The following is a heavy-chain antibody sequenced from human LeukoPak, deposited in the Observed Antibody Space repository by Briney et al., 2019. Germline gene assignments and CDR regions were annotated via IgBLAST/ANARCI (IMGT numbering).Heavy chain of an antibody. D-gene: IGHD3-10*02. CDR2: ACSSSVSL. CDR1: GFSIYGYG. V-gene: IGHV3-9*01. Sequence: TLSFYCAAFGFSIYGYGRYRHRHGPGKGLVWLSGACSSSVSLGYTDSVRVRFTISTDNAKNYLYLQMNSLKAEDTALYYCAKRKAEGYVLDTWGQRKMWTVSS. CDR3: AKRKAEGYVLDT. J-gene: IGHJ3*02.